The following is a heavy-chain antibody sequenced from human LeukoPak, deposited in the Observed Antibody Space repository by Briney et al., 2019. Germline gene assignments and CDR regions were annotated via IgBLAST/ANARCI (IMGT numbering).Heavy chain of an antibody. CDR1: GFTFSNAW. Sequence: GGSLRLSCAASGFTFSNAWMSWVRQAPGKGLEWVGRIKSKTDGGTTDYAAPVKGRFTISRDDSKNTLYLQMNSLRAEDTAVYYCVRKVPYESAFDYWGQGTLVSVSS. CDR3: VRKVPYESAFDY. J-gene: IGHJ4*02. V-gene: IGHV3-15*01. D-gene: IGHD2-21*01. CDR2: IKSKTDGGTT.